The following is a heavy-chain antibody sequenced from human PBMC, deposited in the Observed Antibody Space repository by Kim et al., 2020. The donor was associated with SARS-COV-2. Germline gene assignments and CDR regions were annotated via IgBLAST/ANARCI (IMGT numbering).Heavy chain of an antibody. CDR3: ARVGMATIGAFDI. V-gene: IGHV5-51*01. Sequence: YSPSFQGQVTITADKSISTAYLQWRSMEASDTAMYYCARVGMATIGAFDIWGQGTMVTVSS. J-gene: IGHJ3*02. D-gene: IGHD5-12*01.